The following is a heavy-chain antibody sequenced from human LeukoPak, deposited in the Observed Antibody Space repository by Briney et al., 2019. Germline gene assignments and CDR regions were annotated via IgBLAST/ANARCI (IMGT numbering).Heavy chain of an antibody. Sequence: SETLSLTCTVSGGSISSYYWSWIRQPPGKGPEWIGYIYYSGSTNYNPSLKSRVTISIDTSKNQFSLKVISVTAADTAIYYCARESGSYLWRSWLNPWGQGTLVTVSS. D-gene: IGHD3-16*01. V-gene: IGHV4-59*01. J-gene: IGHJ5*02. CDR3: ARESGSYLWRSWLNP. CDR2: IYYSGST. CDR1: GGSISSYY.